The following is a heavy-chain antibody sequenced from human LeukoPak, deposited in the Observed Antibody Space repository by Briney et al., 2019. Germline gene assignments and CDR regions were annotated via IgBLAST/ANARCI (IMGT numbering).Heavy chain of an antibody. D-gene: IGHD5-12*01. Sequence: SETLSLTCAVYGGSFSGYYWSWIRQPPGKGLEWIGEINHSGSTNYNPSLKSRVTISVDTSKNQFSLKLSSVTAADTAVYYCARGGIRGYSGYGHWPYYYYYMDVWGKGTTVTVSS. CDR1: GGSFSGYY. CDR3: ARGGIRGYSGYGHWPYYYYYMDV. J-gene: IGHJ6*03. V-gene: IGHV4-34*01. CDR2: INHSGST.